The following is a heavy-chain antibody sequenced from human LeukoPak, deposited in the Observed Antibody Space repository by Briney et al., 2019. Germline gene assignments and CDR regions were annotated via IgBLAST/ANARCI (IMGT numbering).Heavy chain of an antibody. CDR1: GFYFNNND. J-gene: IGHJ2*01. D-gene: IGHD3-16*01. CDR2: IRGSGGRT. V-gene: IGHV3-23*01. CDR3: AKGGALGWYFDL. Sequence: GGSLRLSCAASGFYFNNNDMSWVRQAPGKGLEWVSSIRGSGGRTYYADSVKGRFTISRDNSENTVFLQMNSLRAEDTAVYYCAKGGALGWYFDLWGRGTLVTVSS.